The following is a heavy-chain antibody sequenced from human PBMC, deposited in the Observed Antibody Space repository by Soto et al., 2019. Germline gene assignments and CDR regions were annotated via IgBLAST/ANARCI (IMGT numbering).Heavy chain of an antibody. V-gene: IGHV3-21*01. J-gene: IGHJ4*02. CDR3: ARRRAAAGTLTFDY. CDR2: ISSGSSYI. D-gene: IGHD6-13*01. CDR1: GFTFSSYS. Sequence: GVSLRLSCAASGFTFSSYSMNWVRQAPGKGLEWVSSISSGSSYIYYADSVKGRFTISRDNAKNSLYLQMNTLRAEDKALYYCARRRAAAGTLTFDYWVKGTRVTVSS.